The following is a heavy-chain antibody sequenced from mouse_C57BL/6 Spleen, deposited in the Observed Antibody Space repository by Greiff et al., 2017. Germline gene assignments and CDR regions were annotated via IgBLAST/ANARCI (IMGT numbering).Heavy chain of an antibody. D-gene: IGHD3-2*02. CDR3: ARHEEVSSAFAY. V-gene: IGHV5-6*01. CDR1: GFTFSSYG. Sequence: EVMLVESGGVLVKPGGSLKLSCAASGFTFSSYGMSWVRQTPDKRLEWVATISSGGSYTYYPDSVKGRFTISRDNAKNTLYLQMSSLKSEDTAMYYCARHEEVSSAFAYWGQGTLVTVSA. CDR2: ISSGGSYT. J-gene: IGHJ3*01.